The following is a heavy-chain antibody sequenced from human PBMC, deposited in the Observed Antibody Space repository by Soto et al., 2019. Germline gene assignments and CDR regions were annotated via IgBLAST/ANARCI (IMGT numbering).Heavy chain of an antibody. V-gene: IGHV3-9*01. Sequence: EVQLVESGGGLVQPGRSLRLSCAASGFTFDDYAMHWVRQVPGKGLEWVSGISWNSGRIGYADSVKGRFTISRDNAKNSLYLQMNSLGAEDTALYYCAKGAITIFGVVSAHFDYWGQGTLVTVSS. CDR1: GFTFDDYA. D-gene: IGHD3-3*01. CDR2: ISWNSGRI. J-gene: IGHJ4*02. CDR3: AKGAITIFGVVSAHFDY.